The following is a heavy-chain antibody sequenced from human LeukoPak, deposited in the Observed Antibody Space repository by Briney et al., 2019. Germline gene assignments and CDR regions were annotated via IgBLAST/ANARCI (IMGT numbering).Heavy chain of an antibody. Sequence: GGSLRLSCAVSGLSFSTSWMDWVRQAPGKGLEWVGRIKTKADGGTTDCAASVKGRFTISRDDSKNTLYLQMNSLKIEDTAVYYCTTNDAFDIWGQGTLVTVSS. CDR1: GLSFSTSW. J-gene: IGHJ3*02. V-gene: IGHV3-15*07. CDR3: TTNDAFDI. CDR2: IKTKADGGTT.